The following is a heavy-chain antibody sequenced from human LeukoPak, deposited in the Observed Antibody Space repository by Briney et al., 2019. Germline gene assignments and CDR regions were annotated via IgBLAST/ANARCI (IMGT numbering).Heavy chain of an antibody. V-gene: IGHV3-23*01. D-gene: IGHD6-13*01. CDR1: GFTFSSYA. J-gene: IGHJ4*02. CDR2: ISGSGGST. Sequence: AGGSLRLSCAASGFTFSSYAMSWVRQAPGKGLEWVSAISGSGGSTYYADSVKGRFTISRDNSKNTLYLQMNSLRAEDTAVYYCAKDPQVYSSSWSHFDYWGQGTLVTVSS. CDR3: AKDPQVYSSSWSHFDY.